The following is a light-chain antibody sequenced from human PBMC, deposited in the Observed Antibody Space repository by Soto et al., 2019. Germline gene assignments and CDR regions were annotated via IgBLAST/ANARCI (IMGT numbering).Light chain of an antibody. J-gene: IGKJ1*01. CDR3: QQYDSMPPWT. CDR2: GTS. CDR1: QTVGRSY. Sequence: EIVLTQSPGIMYLSPGERATLSCRASQTVGRSYLAWYQQKPGQAPRLLIFGTSTRATGIPDRFSGGGSGTYFTLSIIRLDPEDYAVYFCQQYDSMPPWTFGQGTMVEVK. V-gene: IGKV3-20*01.